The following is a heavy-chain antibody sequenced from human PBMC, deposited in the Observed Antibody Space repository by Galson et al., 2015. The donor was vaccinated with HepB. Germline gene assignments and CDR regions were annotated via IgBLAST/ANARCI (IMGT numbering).Heavy chain of an antibody. D-gene: IGHD4-23*01. J-gene: IGHJ5*02. Sequence: SLRLSCAASGFTFSSYAMHWVRQAPGKGLEWVAVISYDGSNKYYADSVKGRFTISRDNFKNTLYLEMNNLRKADTAMYYCAKDPGRAVITSSKWFDPWGQGALVTVSS. CDR1: GFTFSSYA. CDR3: AKDPGRAVITSSKWFDP. V-gene: IGHV3-30-3*01. CDR2: ISYDGSNK.